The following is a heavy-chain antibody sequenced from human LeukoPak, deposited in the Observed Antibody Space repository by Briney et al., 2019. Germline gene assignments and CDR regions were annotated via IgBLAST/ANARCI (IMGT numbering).Heavy chain of an antibody. CDR2: INPDSGFT. CDR1: GYKFIDDY. V-gene: IGHV1-2*02. Sequence: ASVKVSCKASGYKFIDDYMHWVRQAPGQGLEFMGWINPDSGFTNYAQKFKGRVTMTRDTSISTVYLEVRSLTSDDTAVYYCAPTAEAYTSWWKVWGQGTLVTVSS. CDR3: APTAEAYTSWWKV. J-gene: IGHJ4*02. D-gene: IGHD3-16*01.